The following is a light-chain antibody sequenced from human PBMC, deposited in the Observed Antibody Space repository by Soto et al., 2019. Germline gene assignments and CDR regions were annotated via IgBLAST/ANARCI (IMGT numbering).Light chain of an antibody. CDR2: KVS. CDR1: QSPVTTDGNTY. V-gene: IGKV2-30*01. CDR3: MQGTDWPYT. Sequence: DIVMTQSPLSLPVTLGQPASISCRSSQSPVTTDGNTYLNWFQQRPGQSPRRLIYKVSIRGSGVPDGFSGSGSGTEFTLKISRVEVEDVGVYFCMQGTDWPYTFGQGTKLEI. J-gene: IGKJ2*01.